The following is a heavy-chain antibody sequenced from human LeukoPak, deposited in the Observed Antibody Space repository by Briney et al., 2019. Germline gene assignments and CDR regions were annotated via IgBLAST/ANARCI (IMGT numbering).Heavy chain of an antibody. V-gene: IGHV4-61*02. J-gene: IGHJ3*02. D-gene: IGHD4-23*01. CDR2: IYNSGST. CDR3: AAYYGGNSYAFDI. CDR1: GGSISSGSYY. Sequence: SQTLSLTCIVSGGSISSGSYYWRWIRQPAGKGLEWIGRIYNSGSTNYNPARKSRVTISVDTSKNQSSLKLSSVTAADTAVYYCAAYYGGNSYAFDIWGQGTMVTVSS.